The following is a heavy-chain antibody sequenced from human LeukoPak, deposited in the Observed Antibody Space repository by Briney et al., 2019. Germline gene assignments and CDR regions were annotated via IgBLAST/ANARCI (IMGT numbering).Heavy chain of an antibody. CDR1: GFTFSSYS. CDR2: ISSSSSTK. Sequence: GGSLRLSCAASGFTFSSYSMNWVRQAPGKGLEWVSYISSSSSTKYYADSVKGRFTISRDNAKNSLYLQMNSLRAEDTAVYYCARPYHYYYNGMDVWGQGTTVTVSS. J-gene: IGHJ6*02. CDR3: ARPYHYYYNGMDV. V-gene: IGHV3-48*04.